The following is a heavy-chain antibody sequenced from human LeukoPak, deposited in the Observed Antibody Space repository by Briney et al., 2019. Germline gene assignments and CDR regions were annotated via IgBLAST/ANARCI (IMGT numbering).Heavy chain of an antibody. CDR3: ARETYYYDGSRYRLTDWFDS. D-gene: IGHD3-22*01. CDR1: GFIFRNYT. V-gene: IGHV3-21*01. Sequence: GGSLRLSCAASGFIFRNYTMNWVRQAPGKGLEFVSSISSSSGCIYYADSVRGRFTISRDIAENSLYLQMNSLRAEDTAVYYCARETYYYDGSRYRLTDWFDSWGQGTLVTVSS. J-gene: IGHJ5*01. CDR2: ISSSSGCI.